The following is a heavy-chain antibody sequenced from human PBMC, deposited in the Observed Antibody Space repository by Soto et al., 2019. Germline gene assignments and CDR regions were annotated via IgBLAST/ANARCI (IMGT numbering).Heavy chain of an antibody. J-gene: IGHJ3*02. V-gene: IGHV1-24*01. CDR2: FDPEDGET. CDR3: ARDSTPTIFGVVMWAFDI. D-gene: IGHD3-3*01. CDR1: GYTLTELS. Sequence: ASVKVSCKVSGYTLTELSMHWVRRAPGKGLEWMGGFDPEDGETNYAQKFQGRVTITADESTSTAYMELSSLRSEDTAVYYCARDSTPTIFGVVMWAFDIWGQGTMVTVSS.